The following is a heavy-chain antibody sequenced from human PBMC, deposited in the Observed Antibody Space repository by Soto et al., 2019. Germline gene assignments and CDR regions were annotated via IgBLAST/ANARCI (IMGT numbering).Heavy chain of an antibody. V-gene: IGHV3-30*18. CDR2: ISYDGSNK. D-gene: IGHD5-18*01. J-gene: IGHJ4*02. CDR1: GFTFSSYG. CDR3: AQDSYGYGTFDY. Sequence: QVQLVESGGGVVQPGRSLRLSCAASGFTFSSYGMHWVRQAPGKGLEWVAVISYDGSNKYYADSVKGRFTISRDNSKISLYLKMNSLRAEDTAVYYCAQDSYGYGTFDYLGQGTLVTVSS.